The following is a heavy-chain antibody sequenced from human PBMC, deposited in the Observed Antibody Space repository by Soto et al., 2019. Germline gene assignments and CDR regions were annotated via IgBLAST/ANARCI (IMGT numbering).Heavy chain of an antibody. Sequence: QVQLVQSGAEVKKPGSSVKVSCKASGGTFSSYAISWVRQAPGQGLEWMGGIIPIFGTANYAQKFQGRVTIPADESTSTAYMELSSLRSEDTAVYYCAREGYCISTSCYVAYWGQGTLVTVSS. CDR2: IIPIFGTA. CDR3: AREGYCISTSCYVAY. CDR1: GGTFSSYA. J-gene: IGHJ4*02. D-gene: IGHD2-2*01. V-gene: IGHV1-69*12.